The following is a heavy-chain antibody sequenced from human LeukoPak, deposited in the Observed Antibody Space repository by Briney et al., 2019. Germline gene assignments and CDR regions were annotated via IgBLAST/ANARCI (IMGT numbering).Heavy chain of an antibody. V-gene: IGHV3-33*06. CDR2: VWYDGSNN. D-gene: IGHD4-17*01. CDR3: AKGMTTVTA. CDR1: GFTFSSYG. J-gene: IGHJ5*02. Sequence: GGSLRLSCAASGFTFSSYGMHWVRQPPGKGLEWVAIVWYDGSNNYYGDSVKGRFTISRDNSKNTVYLQMNGLRAEDTAVYYCAKGMTTVTAWGQGTLVTVSS.